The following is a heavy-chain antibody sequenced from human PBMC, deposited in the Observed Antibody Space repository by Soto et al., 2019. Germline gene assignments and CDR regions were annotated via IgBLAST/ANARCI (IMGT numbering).Heavy chain of an antibody. CDR1: GFTFSSYG. CDR3: ARAGGFLEWFRYGMDV. Sequence: GGSLRLSCAASGFTFSSYGMNWVRQAPGKGLEWVSSISSSSSYIYYADSVKGRFTISRDNAKNSLYLQMNSLRAEDTAVYYCARAGGFLEWFRYGMDVWGQGTTVTVSS. CDR2: ISSSSSYI. D-gene: IGHD3-3*01. J-gene: IGHJ6*02. V-gene: IGHV3-21*01.